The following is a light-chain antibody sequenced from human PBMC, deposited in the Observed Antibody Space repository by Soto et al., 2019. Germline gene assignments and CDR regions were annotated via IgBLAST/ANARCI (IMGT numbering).Light chain of an antibody. CDR3: SSYTSSTTPVV. V-gene: IGLV2-14*03. J-gene: IGLJ2*01. CDR2: DVT. CDR1: TSDVGGYNY. Sequence: QSALTQPASVSGSPGQLITISCTGTTSDVGGYNYVSWYQQHPGKAPKLMIYDVTNRPSGVSNRFSGSKSGNTASLTISGLQAEDEADYYCSSYTSSTTPVVFAGGTKLTVL.